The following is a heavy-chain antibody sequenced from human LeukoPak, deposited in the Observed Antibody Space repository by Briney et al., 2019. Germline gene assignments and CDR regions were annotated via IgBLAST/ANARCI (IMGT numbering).Heavy chain of an antibody. CDR1: GGTFSTYA. CDR2: IIPMVGTA. Sequence: ASVKVSCKASGGTFSTYASSWVRQAPGQGLEWVGVIIPMVGTATYAQRFQGRVTITADESTSTAYMELSSLRSEDTAVYYCARDLYCNRTSCSVWGQGTLVIVSS. V-gene: IGHV1-69*13. J-gene: IGHJ4*02. CDR3: ARDLYCNRTSCSV. D-gene: IGHD2-2*01.